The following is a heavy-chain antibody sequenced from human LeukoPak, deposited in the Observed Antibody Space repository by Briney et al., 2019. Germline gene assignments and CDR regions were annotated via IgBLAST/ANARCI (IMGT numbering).Heavy chain of an antibody. CDR3: ARDQTTVTKGFDI. CDR1: GGSISSSSYY. D-gene: IGHD4-17*01. CDR2: IYYSGST. Sequence: SETLSLTCTVSGGSISSSSYYWGWIRQPPGKGLEWIGSIYYSGSTYYNPSLKSRVTISVDTSKNQFSLKLSSVTAADTAVYYCARDQTTVTKGFDIWGQGTVVTVSS. V-gene: IGHV4-39*02. J-gene: IGHJ3*02.